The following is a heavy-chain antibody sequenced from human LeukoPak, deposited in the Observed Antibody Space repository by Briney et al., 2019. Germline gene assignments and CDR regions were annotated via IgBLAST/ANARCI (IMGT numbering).Heavy chain of an antibody. CDR2: IIPIFGTA. CDR1: GGTFSSYA. V-gene: IGHV1-69*01. J-gene: IGHJ3*02. CDR3: ARASYPRDAFDI. Sequence: VASVKVSCKASGGTFSSYAISWVRQAPGQGLEWMGGIIPIFGTANYAQKFQGRVTITPDESTSTAYMELSSLRSEDTAVYYCARASYPRDAFDIWGQGTMVTVSS.